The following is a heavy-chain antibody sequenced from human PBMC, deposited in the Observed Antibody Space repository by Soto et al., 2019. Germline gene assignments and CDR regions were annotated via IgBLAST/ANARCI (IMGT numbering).Heavy chain of an antibody. CDR2: ISYDGSNK. Sequence: GGSLRLSCAASGFTFSSYGMHWVRQAPGKGLEWVAVISYDGSNKYYADSVKGRFTISRDNAKNSLYLQMNSLRAEDTAVYYCARDSRGQQLVPPLIDYWGQGTLVTVSS. J-gene: IGHJ4*02. V-gene: IGHV3-30*03. D-gene: IGHD6-13*01. CDR3: ARDSRGQQLVPPLIDY. CDR1: GFTFSSYG.